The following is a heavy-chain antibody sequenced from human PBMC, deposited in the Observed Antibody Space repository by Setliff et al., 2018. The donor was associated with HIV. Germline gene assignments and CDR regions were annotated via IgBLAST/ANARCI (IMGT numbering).Heavy chain of an antibody. CDR3: ASFYGDYGY. Sequence: GGSLRLSCSASGFTFTNYAMHWVRQAPGKGLDWVAHIGSSNHGIHYTASVQGRFTVSRDNANNLLFLQMNNLRDEDTAVYYCASFYGDYGYWGHGTQVTVSS. CDR1: GFTFTNYA. CDR2: IGSSNHGI. J-gene: IGHJ4*01. V-gene: IGHV3-48*02. D-gene: IGHD3-10*01.